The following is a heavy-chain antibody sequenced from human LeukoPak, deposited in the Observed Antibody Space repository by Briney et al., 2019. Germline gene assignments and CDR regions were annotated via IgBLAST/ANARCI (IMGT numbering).Heavy chain of an antibody. CDR2: IYCSGST. D-gene: IGHD3-9*01. CDR1: GGSISSSSYY. V-gene: IGHV4-39*01. J-gene: IGHJ4*02. CDR3: ARAEAIYDILSRHLDY. Sequence: SETLSLTCTVSGGSISSSSYYWGWIRQPPGKGLEWIGYIYCSGSTYYNPSLKSRVTMSVDTSKNQFSLKLTPVTAADTAVYYCARAEAIYDILSRHLDYWGQGTLVTVSS.